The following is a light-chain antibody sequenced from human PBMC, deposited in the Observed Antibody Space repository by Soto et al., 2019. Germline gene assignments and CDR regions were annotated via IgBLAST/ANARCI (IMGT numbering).Light chain of an antibody. CDR1: SSNIGSNY. J-gene: IGLJ2*01. CDR3: AAWDDSLSGLNVV. CDR2: RNN. V-gene: IGLV1-47*01. Sequence: QPVLTQPPSASGTPGQRVTISCSGSSSNIGSNYVYWYQQLPGTAPKLLIYRNNQRPSGVPDRFSGSKSGTSASLAISGLRSEDEADYYCAAWDDSLSGLNVVFGGGTKLNVL.